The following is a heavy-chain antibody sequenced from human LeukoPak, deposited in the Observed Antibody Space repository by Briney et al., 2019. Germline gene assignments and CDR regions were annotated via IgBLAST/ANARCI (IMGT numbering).Heavy chain of an antibody. CDR3: AKTLRYYDSSGYYYGAFDI. D-gene: IGHD3-22*01. CDR1: GFTFDDYA. CDR2: ISWNSGSI. V-gene: IGHV3-9*01. Sequence: GRSLRLSCAAPGFTFDDYAMPWVRQAPGKGLEWVSGISWNSGSIGYADSVKGRFTISRDNAKNSLYLQMNSLRAEDTALYYCAKTLRYYDSSGYYYGAFDIWGQGTMVTVSS. J-gene: IGHJ3*02.